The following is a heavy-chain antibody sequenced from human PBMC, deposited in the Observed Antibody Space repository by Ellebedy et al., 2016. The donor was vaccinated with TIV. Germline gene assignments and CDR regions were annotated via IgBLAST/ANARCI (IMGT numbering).Heavy chain of an antibody. CDR2: FHHTGST. V-gene: IGHV4-4*08. D-gene: IGHD6-19*01. Sequence: MPSETLSLTCTVSGGSISGYYWVWIRQSPGKGLEWIGYFHHTGSTSYNPSLKSRVTISVDTSKNQFSLKLISVTAADTAVYYCARWIVVAGGFDYWGQGTLVTVSS. J-gene: IGHJ4*02. CDR1: GGSISGYY. CDR3: ARWIVVAGGFDY.